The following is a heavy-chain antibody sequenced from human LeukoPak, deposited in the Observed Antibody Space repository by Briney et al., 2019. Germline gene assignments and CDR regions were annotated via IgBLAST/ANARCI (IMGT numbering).Heavy chain of an antibody. Sequence: ASVKDSCKASGYAFTSYGISWVRQAPGQGLEWMGWISAYNGNTNYVQKLQGRVTMTTDTSTSTAYMELRSLRSDDTAVYYCARDLNLVGAHYFDYWGQGTLVTVSS. D-gene: IGHD1-26*01. J-gene: IGHJ4*02. CDR2: ISAYNGNT. V-gene: IGHV1-18*01. CDR1: GYAFTSYG. CDR3: ARDLNLVGAHYFDY.